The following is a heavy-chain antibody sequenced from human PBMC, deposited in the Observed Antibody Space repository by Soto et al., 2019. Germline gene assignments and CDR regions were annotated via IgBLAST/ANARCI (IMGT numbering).Heavy chain of an antibody. V-gene: IGHV4-59*01. CDR2: IYYSGST. CDR1: GGSISSYY. J-gene: IGHJ3*02. Sequence: QVQLQESGPGLVKPSETLSLTCTVSGGSISSYYWSWIRQPPGKGLEWIGYIYYSGSTNYNPSLTSRVTISGDTSRTQCSRKLSSVTAADTAVYYCARSLYYDSEGAFDIWGQGKMVTVSS. D-gene: IGHD3-22*01. CDR3: ARSLYYDSEGAFDI.